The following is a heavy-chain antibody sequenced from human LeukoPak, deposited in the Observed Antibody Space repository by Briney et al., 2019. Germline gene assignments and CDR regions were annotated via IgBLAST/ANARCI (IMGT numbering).Heavy chain of an antibody. CDR2: IKQDGSEK. CDR1: GFTFSSYW. Sequence: GGSLRLSCAASGFTFSSYWMSWVRQAPGKGLEWVANIKQDGSEKYYVDPVKGRFTISRDNAKNSLYLQMNSLRAEDTAVYYCARDSGYNWNEEGLDYWGQGTLVTVSS. CDR3: ARDSGYNWNEEGLDY. V-gene: IGHV3-7*01. J-gene: IGHJ4*02. D-gene: IGHD1-1*01.